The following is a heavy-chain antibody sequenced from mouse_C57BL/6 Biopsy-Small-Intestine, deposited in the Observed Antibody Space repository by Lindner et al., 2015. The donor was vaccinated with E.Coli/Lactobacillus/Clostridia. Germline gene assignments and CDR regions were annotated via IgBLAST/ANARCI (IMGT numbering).Heavy chain of an antibody. V-gene: IGHV5-6*01. CDR1: GFTFSSYG. CDR3: ARHRDYGSSYAMDY. Sequence: VQLQESGGDLVKPGGSLKLSCAASGFTFSSYGMSWVRQTPDKRLEWVATISSGGSYTYYPDSVKGRFTISRDNAKNTLYLRMSSLKSEDTAMYYCARHRDYGSSYAMDYWGQGTSVTVSS. D-gene: IGHD1-1*01. J-gene: IGHJ4*01. CDR2: ISSGGSYT.